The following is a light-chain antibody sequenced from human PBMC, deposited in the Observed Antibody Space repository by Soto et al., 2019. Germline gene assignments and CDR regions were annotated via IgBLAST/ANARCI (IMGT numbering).Light chain of an antibody. CDR1: SSNIGSNT. Sequence: QLVLTQPPSASGTPGQRVTISCSGSSSNIGSNTVNWYQQLPGTAPKLLIYSNNQRPSGVPDRFSGSKSGTSASLAISGLQSEDEADYYCAAWDDSLNGYVFGTVTKLT. V-gene: IGLV1-44*01. CDR2: SNN. J-gene: IGLJ1*01. CDR3: AAWDDSLNGYV.